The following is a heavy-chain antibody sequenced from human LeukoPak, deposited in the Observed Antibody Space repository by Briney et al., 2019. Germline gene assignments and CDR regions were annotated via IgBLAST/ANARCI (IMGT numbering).Heavy chain of an antibody. CDR2: INPNSGDT. D-gene: IGHD2-2*01. Sequence: GASVKVSCKASGYTFTGYHMHWVRQAPGQGLEWMGRINPNSGDTNYAQKFQGRDTMTRDTSISTAYMELSRLRSEDTAVYYCASPLYCSSTSCGFDYWGQGALVTVSS. CDR1: GYTFTGYH. CDR3: ASPLYCSSTSCGFDY. V-gene: IGHV1-2*06. J-gene: IGHJ4*02.